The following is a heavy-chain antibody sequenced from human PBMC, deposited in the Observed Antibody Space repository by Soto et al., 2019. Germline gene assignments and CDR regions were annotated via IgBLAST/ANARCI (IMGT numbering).Heavy chain of an antibody. Sequence: PGGSLRLSCTASGFTFSSYAMHWVRQAPGKGLEWVAVISYDVSNKYYADSVKGRFTISRDNSKNTMYLQMNSLRVEDTAVYYCARPYSRGWYGDLDYWGQGTRVTVSS. CDR1: GFTFSSYA. J-gene: IGHJ4*02. CDR2: ISYDVSNK. D-gene: IGHD6-19*01. V-gene: IGHV3-30-3*01. CDR3: ARPYSRGWYGDLDY.